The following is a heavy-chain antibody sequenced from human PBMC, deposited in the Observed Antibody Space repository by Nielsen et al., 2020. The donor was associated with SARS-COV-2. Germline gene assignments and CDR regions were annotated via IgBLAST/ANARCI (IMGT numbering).Heavy chain of an antibody. V-gene: IGHV1-8*01. Sequence: VKVSCKASGYTFTSYDINWVRQATGQGLEWMGWMNPNSGNTGYAQKFQGRVTMTRNTSISTAYMELNSLRAEDTALYYCAKDIGDGYCTNGVCYSFDYWGQGTLVTVSS. J-gene: IGHJ4*02. CDR2: MNPNSGNT. CDR1: GYTFTSYD. CDR3: AKDIGDGYCTNGVCYSFDY. D-gene: IGHD2-8*01.